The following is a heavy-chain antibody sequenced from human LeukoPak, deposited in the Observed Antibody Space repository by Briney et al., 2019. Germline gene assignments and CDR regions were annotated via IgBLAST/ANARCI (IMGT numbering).Heavy chain of an antibody. Sequence: GASVKVSCKASGYTFTVYYMHWVRQAPGQGLEWMGWINPNSGGTNYAQKFQGRVTMTRDTSISTAYMELSRLRSDDTAVYYCARDLAGLPPRFDYWGQGTLVTVSS. CDR1: GYTFTVYY. J-gene: IGHJ4*02. CDR3: ARDLAGLPPRFDY. V-gene: IGHV1-2*02. CDR2: INPNSGGT.